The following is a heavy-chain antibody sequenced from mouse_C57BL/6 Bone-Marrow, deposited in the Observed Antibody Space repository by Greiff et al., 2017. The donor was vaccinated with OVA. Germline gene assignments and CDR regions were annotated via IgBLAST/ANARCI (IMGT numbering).Heavy chain of an antibody. CDR3: TPAWFAY. CDR1: GYTFTDYY. V-gene: IGHV1-76*01. Sequence: QVQLQQSGAELVRPGASVKLSCKASGYTFTDYYINWVKQRPGQGLEWIARIYPGSGNTYYNEKFKGKATLTAEKSSSTAYMQLSSLTSEDSAVYCRTPAWFAYWGQGTLVTVSA. CDR2: IYPGSGNT. J-gene: IGHJ3*01.